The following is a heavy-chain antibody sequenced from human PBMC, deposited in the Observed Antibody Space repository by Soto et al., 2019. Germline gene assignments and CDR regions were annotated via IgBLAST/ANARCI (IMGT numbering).Heavy chain of an antibody. CDR3: VRKKGVLDAFDI. D-gene: IGHD3-16*01. CDR1: GYSISSSNW. Sequence: QVQLQESGPGLVKPSDTLSHTCAVSGYSISSSNWWGWIRQPPGKGLEWIGYIYYSGSTYYNPSLKSRVTMSLDTSKIQFSPTRRSVTAVDTAVYYWVRKKGVLDAFDIWGQGTMVTVA. J-gene: IGHJ3*02. V-gene: IGHV4-28*01. CDR2: IYYSGST.